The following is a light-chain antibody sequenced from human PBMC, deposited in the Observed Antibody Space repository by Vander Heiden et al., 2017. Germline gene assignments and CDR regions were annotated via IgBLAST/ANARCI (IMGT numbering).Light chain of an antibody. CDR1: QSVTSNY. CDR2: DAS. Sequence: EIVLTQSPATLPLSPGESATLSCGASQSVTSNYLAWYQRKPGLAPRLLIYDASSRATGIPDRFSGSGSGTDFTLTISRLEPEDFAVYYCQQYGNSPWTFGQGTKVDIK. CDR3: QQYGNSPWT. V-gene: IGKV3D-20*01. J-gene: IGKJ1*01.